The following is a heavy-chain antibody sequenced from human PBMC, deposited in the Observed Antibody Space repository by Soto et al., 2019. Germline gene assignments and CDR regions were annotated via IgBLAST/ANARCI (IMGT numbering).Heavy chain of an antibody. V-gene: IGHV1-24*01. CDR3: ARPITSPDHLDI. J-gene: IGHJ3*02. CDR1: GYTLTELS. Sequence: ASVKVSCKVSGYTLTELSMHWVRQAPGKGLEWMGGFDPEDGETIYAQKFQGRVTMTEDTSTDTAYMELRRLRSDDTAVYYCARPITSPDHLDIWGQGTMVTVSS. CDR2: FDPEDGET. D-gene: IGHD1-20*01.